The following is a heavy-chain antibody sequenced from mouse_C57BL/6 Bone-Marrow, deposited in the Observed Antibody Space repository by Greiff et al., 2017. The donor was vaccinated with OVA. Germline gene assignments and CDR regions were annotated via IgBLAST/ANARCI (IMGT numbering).Heavy chain of an antibody. CDR3: ARARGRYYYAMDY. CDR1: GYTFTSYW. V-gene: IGHV1-52*01. J-gene: IGHJ4*01. CDR2: IDPSDSET. D-gene: IGHD3-3*01. Sequence: LVRPGSSVKLSCKASGYTFTSYWMHWVKQRPIQGLEWIGNIDPSDSETHYNQKFKDKATLTVDKSSSTAYMQLSSLTSEDSAVYYCARARGRYYYAMDYWGQGTSVTVSS.